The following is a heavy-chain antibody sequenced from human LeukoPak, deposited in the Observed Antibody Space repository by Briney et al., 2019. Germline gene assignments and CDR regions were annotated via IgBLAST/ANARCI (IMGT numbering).Heavy chain of an antibody. Sequence: GGSLRLSCAVSGFTVYSNYMSWVRQAPGKGLEWVSAIYSGDDTKHADSVKGRFSISRDSSKSTLYLQVNSLGDEDTAVYYCVRLDSGWYYFDYWGQGTLVTVSS. CDR3: VRLDSGWYYFDY. CDR1: GFTVYSNY. J-gene: IGHJ4*02. CDR2: IYSGDDT. D-gene: IGHD6-19*01. V-gene: IGHV3-66*04.